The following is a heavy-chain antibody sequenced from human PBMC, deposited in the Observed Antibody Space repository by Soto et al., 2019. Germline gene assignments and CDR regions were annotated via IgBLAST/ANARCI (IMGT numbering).Heavy chain of an antibody. V-gene: IGHV1-69*01. CDR1: GGTFSSYA. Sequence: QVQLVQSGAEVKKPGSSVKVSCKASGGTFSSYAISWVRQAPGQGLEWMGGIIPIFGTANYAQKFQGRVTITADESTSTAYMELSSLRPEDTAVYYCARDLDIVATSYNWFDPWGQGTLVTVSS. J-gene: IGHJ5*02. CDR2: IIPIFGTA. CDR3: ARDLDIVATSYNWFDP. D-gene: IGHD5-12*01.